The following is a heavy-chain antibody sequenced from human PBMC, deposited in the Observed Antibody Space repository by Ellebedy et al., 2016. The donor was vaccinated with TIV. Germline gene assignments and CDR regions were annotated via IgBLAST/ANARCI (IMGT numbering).Heavy chain of an antibody. CDR2: FDPEDGET. CDR3: AAVRIQIWFPNWFDP. V-gene: IGHV1-24*01. D-gene: IGHD5-18*01. Sequence: GGSLRLSCAASGFNFSSYAMHWVRQAPGKGLEWVGGFDPEDGETMYAQKFQGRLTMTEEISTDTVYMELSSLRSEDTAVYYCAAVRIQIWFPNWFDPWGQGTLVTVSS. J-gene: IGHJ5*02. CDR1: GFNFSSYA.